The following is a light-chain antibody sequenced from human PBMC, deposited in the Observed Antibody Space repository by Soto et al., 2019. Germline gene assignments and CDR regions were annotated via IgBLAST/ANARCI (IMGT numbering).Light chain of an antibody. V-gene: IGKV3D-11*03. CDR2: DAS. Sequence: EVVMRQSPATLSVSPGEGATLSCRASQGIGDTLAWYQHKPGQTPRLLIYDASNRATGIPARFSGSGSGTDFTLTISSLEPEDFAVYYCQQYGSTRWTFGQGTKVDNK. CDR1: QGIGDT. CDR3: QQYGSTRWT. J-gene: IGKJ1*01.